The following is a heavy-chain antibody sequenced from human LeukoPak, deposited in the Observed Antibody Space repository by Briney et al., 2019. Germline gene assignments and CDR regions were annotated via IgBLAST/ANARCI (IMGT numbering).Heavy chain of an antibody. CDR1: GGSISSYY. D-gene: IGHD3-3*01. J-gene: IGHJ5*02. CDR3: ARGITIFGVVIPTGNWFDP. CDR2: IYYSGST. Sequence: SETLSLTCTVSGGSISSYYWSWIRQPPGKGLEWIGYIYYSGSTNYNPSLKSRVTISVDTSKNQFSLKLSSVTAADTAVYYCARGITIFGVVIPTGNWFDPWGQGTLVTVSS. V-gene: IGHV4-59*01.